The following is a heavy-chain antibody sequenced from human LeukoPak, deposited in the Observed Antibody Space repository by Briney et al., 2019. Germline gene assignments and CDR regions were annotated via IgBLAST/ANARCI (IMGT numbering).Heavy chain of an antibody. CDR1: GYTFTSYG. CDR3: AIHCSGGSGYPEHFDY. D-gene: IGHD2-15*01. J-gene: IGHJ4*02. CDR2: ISAYNGNT. V-gene: IGHV1-18*01. Sequence: GASVKVSCKASGYTFTSYGISWVRQAPGQGLEWMGWISAYNGNTNYAQKLQGRVTMTTDTYTSTSYMELSSLRSEDTAVYYCAIHCSGGSGYPEHFDYWGQGTLVTVSS.